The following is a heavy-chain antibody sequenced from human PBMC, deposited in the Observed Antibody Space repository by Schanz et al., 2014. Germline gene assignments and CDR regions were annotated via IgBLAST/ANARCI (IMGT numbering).Heavy chain of an antibody. J-gene: IGHJ6*01. D-gene: IGHD2-2*01. CDR3: PRHAFPAPLTSDTDMD. Sequence: VQLVESGGDLVQPAGSLRLSCSASGFTFSTFAMHWVRQAPGKGLEWVAFINSDGTKRFYADSVKSRFTISRYNSRNTLYLQINCLRDEDPPDYHCPRHAFPAPLTSDTDMD. V-gene: IGHV3-30*04. CDR2: INSDGTKR. CDR1: GFTFSTFA.